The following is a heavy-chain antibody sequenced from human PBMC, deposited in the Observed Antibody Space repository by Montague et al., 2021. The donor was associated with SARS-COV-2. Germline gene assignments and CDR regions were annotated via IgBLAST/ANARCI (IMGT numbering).Heavy chain of an antibody. Sequence: SETLSLTCTVSGGSITSYYWSWIRQPPGKGLEWIGYIYYSGSTNYNPSLKSRVTISVDTSKNQLSLKLSSVTAADTAVYYCARDLCKVAAAGGYYYYGMDVWGQGTTVTVSS. V-gene: IGHV4-59*13. J-gene: IGHJ6*02. CDR3: ARDLCKVAAAGGYYYYGMDV. D-gene: IGHD6-13*01. CDR1: GGSITSYY. CDR2: IYYSGST.